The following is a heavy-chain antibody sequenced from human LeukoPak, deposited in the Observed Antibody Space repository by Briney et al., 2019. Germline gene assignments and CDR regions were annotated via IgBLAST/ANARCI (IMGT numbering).Heavy chain of an antibody. CDR3: ARGKDVLLWFGELRPGYFQH. CDR1: GGSFSGYY. D-gene: IGHD3-10*01. Sequence: SETLSLTCAVYGGSFSGYYWSWIRQPPGKGREWVGEINHSGSTNYNPSLKRRVTISVDTSKNQFSLKLSSVTAADTAVYYCARGKDVLLWFGELRPGYFQHWGQGTLVTVSS. V-gene: IGHV4-34*01. J-gene: IGHJ1*01. CDR2: INHSGST.